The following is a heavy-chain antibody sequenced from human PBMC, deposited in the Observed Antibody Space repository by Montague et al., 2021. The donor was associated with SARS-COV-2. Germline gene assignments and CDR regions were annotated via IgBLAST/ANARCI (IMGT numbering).Heavy chain of an antibody. D-gene: IGHD3-22*01. CDR2: IDHSGST. J-gene: IGHJ4*02. CDR1: GGSFSGYD. V-gene: IGHV4-34*01. CDR3: ARGRVEITMIAVDFTGGNYYYDY. Sequence: SETLSLTCAVYGGSFSGYDWSWIRQSPGKGLEWIGEIDHSGSTKYNPSLKSRLTLSVDTSKNQFSLKLSSVTAADTAVYYCARGRVEITMIAVDFTGGNYYYDYWGQGTLVTVSS.